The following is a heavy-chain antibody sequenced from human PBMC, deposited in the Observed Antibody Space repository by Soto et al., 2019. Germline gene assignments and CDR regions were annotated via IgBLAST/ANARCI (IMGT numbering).Heavy chain of an antibody. V-gene: IGHV4-31*03. CDR2: IYYSGST. D-gene: IGHD6-6*01. J-gene: IGHJ4*02. Sequence: PSETLSLTCTVSGGSISSGGYYWSWIRQHPGKGLEWIGYIYYSGSTYYNPSLKSRVTISVDTSKNQFSLKLSSVTAADTAVYYCARGSSSKSFDYWGQGTLVTVSS. CDR1: GGSISSGGYY. CDR3: ARGSSSKSFDY.